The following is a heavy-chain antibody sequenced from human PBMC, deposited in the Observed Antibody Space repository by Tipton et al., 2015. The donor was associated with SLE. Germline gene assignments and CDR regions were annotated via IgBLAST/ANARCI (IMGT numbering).Heavy chain of an antibody. CDR1: DGSISSYY. V-gene: IGHV4-59*01. D-gene: IGHD5-12*01. CDR3: AGKDRRGYSDNDWWYFDI. CDR2: LYYSGNT. Sequence: TLSLTCTVSDGSISSYYWSWIRQPPGKGPEWIGYLYYSGNTNYNPSLMSRLTISLDTSKNQFSLKLSSVTAADTAVYYCAGKDRRGYSDNDWWYFDIWGRGTLVTVSS. J-gene: IGHJ2*01.